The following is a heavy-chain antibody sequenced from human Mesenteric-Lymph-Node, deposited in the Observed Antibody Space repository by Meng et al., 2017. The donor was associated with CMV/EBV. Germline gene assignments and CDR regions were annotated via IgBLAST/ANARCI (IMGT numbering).Heavy chain of an antibody. CDR1: GYTFTSYY. J-gene: IGHJ6*02. CDR2: INPSGGST. Sequence: ASVKVSCKASGYTFTSYYMHWVRQAPGQGLEWMGIINPSGGSTSYAQKFQGRVTLTRDTPISTAYMELSRLRSDDTAMYYCARDKGCSTNCDASFYGMDVWGQGTTVTVSS. CDR3: ARDKGCSTNCDASFYGMDV. D-gene: IGHD2-2*01. V-gene: IGHV1-46*01.